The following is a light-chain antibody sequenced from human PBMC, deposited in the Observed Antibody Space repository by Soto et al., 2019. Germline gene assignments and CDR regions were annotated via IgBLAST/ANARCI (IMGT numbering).Light chain of an antibody. V-gene: IGKV3-11*01. Sequence: EIVLTQSPATLSLSPGERATLSCRASQSISSSLAWYQQKPGQAPRLLIYDASTRATGFPARFSGSVSGTDFTLTIGSLEPEDFGVYYCQQRSEWPRTFGQGTKVEI. CDR3: QQRSEWPRT. CDR1: QSISSS. J-gene: IGKJ1*01. CDR2: DAS.